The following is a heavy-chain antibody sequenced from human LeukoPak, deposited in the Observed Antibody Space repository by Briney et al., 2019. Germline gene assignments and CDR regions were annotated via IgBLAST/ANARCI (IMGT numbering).Heavy chain of an antibody. CDR1: GGSISSYY. J-gene: IGHJ6*03. Sequence: SETLSLTCTVSGGSISSYYWSWIRQPPGKGLEWVGYIYYSGSTNYNPSLKSRVTISVDTSKNQFSLKLSSVTAADTAVYYCARGDYYYYMDVWGKGTTVTISS. CDR3: ARGDYYYYMDV. V-gene: IGHV4-59*01. CDR2: IYYSGST.